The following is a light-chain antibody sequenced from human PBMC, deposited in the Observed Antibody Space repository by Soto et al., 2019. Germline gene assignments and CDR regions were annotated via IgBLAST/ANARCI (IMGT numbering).Light chain of an antibody. Sequence: QSALTQPASVSGSPGQSITISCTGTSSDIGRYNYVSWYQQHPGKAPKLMIYDVSHRPSGVSDRLSGSHSGNTASLTISGLQAEEEADYYCSSYTSSSTRVFGGGTKLTVL. J-gene: IGLJ3*02. V-gene: IGLV2-14*01. CDR3: SSYTSSSTRV. CDR2: DVS. CDR1: SSDIGRYNY.